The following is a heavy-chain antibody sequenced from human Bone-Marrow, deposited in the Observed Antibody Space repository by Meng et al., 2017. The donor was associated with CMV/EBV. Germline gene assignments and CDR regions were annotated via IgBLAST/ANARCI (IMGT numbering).Heavy chain of an antibody. D-gene: IGHD3-3*01. V-gene: IGHV4-38-2*02. CDR2: IHHSGST. CDR1: GYSISSGYY. Sequence: SDTLSFTCTVSGYSISSGYYWGWIRQPPGMGLEWIGCIHHSGSTYYNPSLKSRVTISVDTSKNWFSLKLGSVTAEDTAVYYCARAPVLRYFDYWGQGTLVTVSS. CDR3: ARAPVLRYFDY. J-gene: IGHJ4*02.